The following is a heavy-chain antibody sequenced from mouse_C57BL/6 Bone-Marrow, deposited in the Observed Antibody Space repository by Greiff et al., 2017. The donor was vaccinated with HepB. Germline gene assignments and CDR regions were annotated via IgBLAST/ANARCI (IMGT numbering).Heavy chain of an antibody. V-gene: IGHV1-61*01. CDR3: ARSLLYGSSPAWFAY. Sequence: QVQLQQPGAELVRPGSSVKLSCKASGYTFTSYWMDWVKQRPGQGLEWIGNIYPSDSETHYNQKFKDKATLTVDKSSSTAYMQLSSLTSEDSAVYYCARSLLYGSSPAWFAYWGQGTLVTVSA. D-gene: IGHD1-1*01. CDR2: IYPSDSET. CDR1: GYTFTSYW. J-gene: IGHJ3*01.